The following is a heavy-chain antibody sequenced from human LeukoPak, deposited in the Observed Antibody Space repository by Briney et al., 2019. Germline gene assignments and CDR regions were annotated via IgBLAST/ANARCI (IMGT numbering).Heavy chain of an antibody. V-gene: IGHV1-69*13. CDR3: ARGRESHGHSFHF. D-gene: IGHD1-26*01. J-gene: IGHJ4*02. CDR2: IFPLFETT. CDR1: GGTFNNYA. Sequence: GASVKVSCKASGGTFNNYAINWVRQAPGQGLEWMGGIFPLFETTNYAQGFRGRVTITADDSTSTAYMELNSLRTEDTAVYYCARGRESHGHSFHFWGQGTLVTVSS.